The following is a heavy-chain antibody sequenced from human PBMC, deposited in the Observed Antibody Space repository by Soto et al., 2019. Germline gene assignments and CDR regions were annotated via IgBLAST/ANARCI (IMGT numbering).Heavy chain of an antibody. CDR3: ATSLWSGYHYYMDV. J-gene: IGHJ6*03. CDR2: IYDSGSST. CDR1: GGSISNYY. V-gene: IGHV4-59*08. Sequence: QVQLQESGPGLVKPSETLSLTCTVSGGSISNYYWTWIRQSPGKGLEWIGYIYDSGSSTNYNPSLKSRASISVDTSKKQFSLKLTSVTAADAAVYYCATSLWSGYHYYMDVWGKGTTVTVSS. D-gene: IGHD3-3*01.